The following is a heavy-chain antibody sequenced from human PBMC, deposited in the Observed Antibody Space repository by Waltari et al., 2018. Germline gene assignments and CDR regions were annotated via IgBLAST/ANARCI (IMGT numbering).Heavy chain of an antibody. CDR1: GGSISSSRYY. Sequence: QLQLQESGPGLVKPSETLSLTCTVSGGSISSSRYYWGWIRQPPGKGLEWIGSIYYSGSTYYNPSLKSRVTISVDTSKNQFSLKLSSVTAADTAVYYCARRLTYYYYGMDVWGQGTTVTVSS. J-gene: IGHJ6*02. CDR2: IYYSGST. D-gene: IGHD7-27*01. V-gene: IGHV4-39*07. CDR3: ARRLTYYYYGMDV.